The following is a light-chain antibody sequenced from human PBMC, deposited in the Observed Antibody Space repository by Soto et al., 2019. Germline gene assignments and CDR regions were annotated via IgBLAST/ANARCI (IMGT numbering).Light chain of an antibody. CDR2: GAS. Sequence: EIVLTQSPGTLSLSPGERATLSCRASQSVSSSLAWYQQKTGQAPRLLISGASSRATGIPDRFSGSGSETDFTLTISRLEPEDFAVYYCQHYNSWPLTFGGGTKVEIK. J-gene: IGKJ4*01. CDR3: QHYNSWPLT. V-gene: IGKV3-20*01. CDR1: QSVSSS.